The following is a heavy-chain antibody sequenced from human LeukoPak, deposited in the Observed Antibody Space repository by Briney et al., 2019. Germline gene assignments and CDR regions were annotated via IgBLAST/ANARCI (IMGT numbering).Heavy chain of an antibody. J-gene: IGHJ3*02. Sequence: GGSLRLSCTASGFTFGDYAMNWVRQAPGKGLEWVSAISGSGSSTYYADSVKGRFTISRDNSKNTLFLQMNSLRAADTAVYYCAKDHDYYASGPIWGQGTMVTVSS. D-gene: IGHD3-10*01. V-gene: IGHV3-23*01. CDR2: ISGSGSST. CDR1: GFTFGDYA. CDR3: AKDHDYYASGPI.